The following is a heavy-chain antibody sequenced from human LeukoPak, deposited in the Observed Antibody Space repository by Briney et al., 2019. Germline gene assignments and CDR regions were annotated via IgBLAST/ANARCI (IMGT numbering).Heavy chain of an antibody. D-gene: IGHD3-22*01. CDR3: ARGAVVVRYFDY. CDR1: GGSSSGYY. Sequence: SETLSLTCAVYGGSSSGYYWSWIRQPPGKGLEWIGEINHSGSTNYNPSLKSRVTISVDTSKNQFSLKLSSVTAADTAVYYCARGAVVVRYFDYWGQGTLVTVSS. V-gene: IGHV4-34*01. J-gene: IGHJ4*02. CDR2: INHSGST.